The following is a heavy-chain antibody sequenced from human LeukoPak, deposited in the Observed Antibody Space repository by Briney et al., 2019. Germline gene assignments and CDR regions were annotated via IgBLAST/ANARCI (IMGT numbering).Heavy chain of an antibody. CDR1: GFTFTNYE. V-gene: IGHV3-23*01. Sequence: GGSLRLSCAASGFTFTNYEMSWVRQAPGKGLEWVSAISGSGGSTYYADSVKGRFTISRDNSKNTLYLQMNSLRAEDTAVYYCAKDKGDFWSGYYFDYWGQGTLVTVSS. CDR3: AKDKGDFWSGYYFDY. J-gene: IGHJ4*02. CDR2: ISGSGGST. D-gene: IGHD3-3*01.